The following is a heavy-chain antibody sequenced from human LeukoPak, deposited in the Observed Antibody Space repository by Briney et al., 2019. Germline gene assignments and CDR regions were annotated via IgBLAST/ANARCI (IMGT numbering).Heavy chain of an antibody. Sequence: GGSLRLSCAASGFTFSSYAMSWVRQAPGTGLEWVSAIGGDGGSTYYADSMQGRFIITRDNSKNTLYLQMNSLRAEDTAVYYCARDRGYNVEDYWGQGTLVTVSS. J-gene: IGHJ4*02. CDR1: GFTFSSYA. CDR3: ARDRGYNVEDY. CDR2: IGGDGGST. V-gene: IGHV3-23*01. D-gene: IGHD5-24*01.